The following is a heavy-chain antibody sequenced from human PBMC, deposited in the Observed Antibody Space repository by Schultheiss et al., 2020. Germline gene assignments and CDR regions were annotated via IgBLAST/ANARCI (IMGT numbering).Heavy chain of an antibody. V-gene: IGHV3-48*03. CDR1: GFTFSSYE. D-gene: IGHD2-8*02. Sequence: GGSLRLSCAASGFTFSSYEMNWVRQAPGKGLEWVSYISSSGSTIYYADSVKGRFTISRDNAKNSLYLQMNSLRAEDTAVYYCASPRPGPGGQLYYYYGMDVWGQGTTVTVYS. CDR3: ASPRPGPGGQLYYYYGMDV. J-gene: IGHJ6*02. CDR2: ISSSGSTI.